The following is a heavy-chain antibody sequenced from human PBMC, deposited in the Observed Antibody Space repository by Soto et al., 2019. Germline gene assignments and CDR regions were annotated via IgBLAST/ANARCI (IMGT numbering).Heavy chain of an antibody. CDR1: GANSNSYS. CDR2: TVPLSGTP. Sequence: QVRLVQSGSEVKKPGSSVRLSCKVSGANSNSYSIAWVRQAPGQGLEWMGTTVPLSGTPNYAQKFLDRVTLTADKSTSTAYMELSSLRSEDTGIYYCARDWRQMSRGGFFDYWGQGSLVCVSS. CDR3: ARDWRQMSRGGFFDY. D-gene: IGHD3-16*01. V-gene: IGHV1-69*06. J-gene: IGHJ4*02.